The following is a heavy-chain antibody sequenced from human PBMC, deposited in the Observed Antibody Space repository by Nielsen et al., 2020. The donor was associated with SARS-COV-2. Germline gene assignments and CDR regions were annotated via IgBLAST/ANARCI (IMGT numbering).Heavy chain of an antibody. J-gene: IGHJ1*01. CDR3: AKMSPPGIAVGTAEYFQH. D-gene: IGHD6-19*01. V-gene: IGHV3-23*01. CDR1: GFSFNTHA. CDR2: ISGSGGRT. Sequence: GESLKISCAASGFSFNTHAMSWVRQAPGKGLEWVSAISGSGGRTYYADSVKGRFTISRDKSKNTLYVLMNSLRAEDTAVYYCAKMSPPGIAVGTAEYFQHWGQGTLVTVSS.